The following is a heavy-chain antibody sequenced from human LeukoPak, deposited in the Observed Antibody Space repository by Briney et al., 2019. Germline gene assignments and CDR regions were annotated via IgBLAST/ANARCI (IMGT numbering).Heavy chain of an antibody. V-gene: IGHV4-39*01. CDR3: ARQEIGLRSFDP. Sequence: SETLSLTCTVSGGSISSSLYHWGWIRQSPGKNLERLGSIYYTGTTHYNPSLKSRVTISVDTSKNQFSLNLSSVTAADTAVYYCARQEIGLRSFDPWGQGTLVTVSS. CDR1: GGSISSSLYH. J-gene: IGHJ5*02. D-gene: IGHD3/OR15-3a*01. CDR2: IYYTGTT.